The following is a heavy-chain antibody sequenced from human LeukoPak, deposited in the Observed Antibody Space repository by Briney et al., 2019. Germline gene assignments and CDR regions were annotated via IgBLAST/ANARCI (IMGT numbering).Heavy chain of an antibody. CDR3: ARHDRSGSGSYHDAFDI. Sequence: PSETLSLTCTVSGGSISSYYGSWIRQPPGKGLEWIGYIYYSGSTNYNPSLKSRVTISVDTSKNQFALKLSSVTAADPAVYYCARHDRSGSGSYHDAFDIWGQGTMVTVSS. J-gene: IGHJ3*02. D-gene: IGHD3-10*01. CDR2: IYYSGST. V-gene: IGHV4-59*08. CDR1: GGSISSYY.